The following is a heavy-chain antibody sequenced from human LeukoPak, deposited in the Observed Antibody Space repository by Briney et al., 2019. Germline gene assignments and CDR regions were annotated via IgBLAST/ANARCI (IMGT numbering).Heavy chain of an antibody. CDR1: GLTFSSYG. J-gene: IGHJ2*01. V-gene: IGHV3-33*01. CDR2: IWYDGSNK. Sequence: GGSLRLSCAASGLTFSSYGMHWVRQAPGKGLEWVAVIWYDGSNKYYAGSVKGRFTISRDNSKNTLYLQMNSLRAEDTAVYYCAIAAAGSWYFDLWGRGTLVTVSS. CDR3: AIAAAGSWYFDL. D-gene: IGHD6-13*01.